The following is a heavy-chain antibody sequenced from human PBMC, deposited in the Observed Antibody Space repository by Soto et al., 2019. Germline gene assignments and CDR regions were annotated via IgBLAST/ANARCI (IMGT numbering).Heavy chain of an antibody. CDR3: ASDLGYFDFWSGFGSEYGMDF. J-gene: IGHJ6*02. D-gene: IGHD3-3*01. Sequence: SVKVSCKASGYTFTSYGISWVRQTPGQGLEWMGWISAYNGSRNYAQKLQGRVTMTTDTSTSTAYMELRCLRSDDTAVYYWASDLGYFDFWSGFGSEYGMDFWVQGTTVAVSS. CDR2: ISAYNGSR. CDR1: GYTFTSYG. V-gene: IGHV1-18*04.